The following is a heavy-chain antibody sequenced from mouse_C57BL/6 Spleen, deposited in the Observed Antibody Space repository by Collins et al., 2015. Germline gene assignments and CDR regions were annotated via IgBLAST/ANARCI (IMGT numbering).Heavy chain of an antibody. CDR1: GYTFTNYG. CDR3: ARGMSYFDY. CDR2: INTYTGEP. J-gene: IGHJ2*01. Sequence: QIQLVQSGPELKKPGETVKISCKASGYTFTNYGMNWVKQAPGKGLKWMGWINTYTGEPTYADDFKGRFAFSLETSASTAYLQINNLKNEDMATYFCARGMSYFDYWGQGTTLTVSS. V-gene: IGHV9-1*02.